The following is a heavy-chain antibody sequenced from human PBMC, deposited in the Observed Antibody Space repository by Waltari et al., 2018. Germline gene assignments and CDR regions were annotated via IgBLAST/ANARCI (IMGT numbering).Heavy chain of an antibody. CDR2: ISPISGTA. CDR3: ARDPNEVRWTRFDY. CDR1: GGTFSSYA. D-gene: IGHD4-17*01. V-gene: IGHV1-69*15. J-gene: IGHJ4*02. Sequence: QVQLVQSGAEVKKPGSSVKVSCKASGGTFSSYAISWVRQAPGQGLEWMGRISPISGTANHAQKCQGRVTITAEESTSTAYMELSSLRSEDTAVYYCARDPNEVRWTRFDYWGQGTLVTVSS.